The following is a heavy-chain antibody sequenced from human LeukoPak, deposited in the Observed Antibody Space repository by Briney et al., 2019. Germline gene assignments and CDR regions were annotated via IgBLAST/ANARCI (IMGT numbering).Heavy chain of an antibody. J-gene: IGHJ3*02. D-gene: IGHD5-24*01. V-gene: IGHV3-21*01. CDR2: ISSSSSYI. Sequence: GGSLRLSCAASGFTFSRYSMNWVRHAPGKGLECVSSISSSSSYIYYPDSVKGRFTISRDNAKNSLYLQMNSLRAEDTAVYYCARVGDGYNLGAFDIWGQGTMVTVSS. CDR1: GFTFSRYS. CDR3: ARVGDGYNLGAFDI.